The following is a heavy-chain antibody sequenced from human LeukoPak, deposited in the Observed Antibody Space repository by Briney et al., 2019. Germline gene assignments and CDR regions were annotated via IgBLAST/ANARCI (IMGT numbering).Heavy chain of an antibody. CDR3: ARGNVRFLEWSDWFDP. CDR2: IIPIFGTA. V-gene: IGHV1-69*05. J-gene: IGHJ5*02. Sequence: ASGKLSFNASGASFSISAISWCWLRLGQGLGGRGGIIPIFGTANYAQKFQGRVTITTDESTSTAYMELSSLRSEDTAVYYCARGNVRFLEWSDWFDPWGQGTLVTVSS. D-gene: IGHD3-3*01. CDR1: GASFSISA.